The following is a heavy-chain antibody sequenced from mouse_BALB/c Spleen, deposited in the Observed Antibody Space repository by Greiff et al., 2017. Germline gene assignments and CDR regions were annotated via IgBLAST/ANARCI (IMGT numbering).Heavy chain of an antibody. J-gene: IGHJ2*01. CDR1: GYSITSDYA. V-gene: IGHV3-2*02. Sequence: EVQLQQSGPGLVKPSQSLSLTCTVTGYSITSDYAWNWIRQFPGNKLEWMGYISYSGSTSYNPSLKSRISITRDTSKNQFFLQLNSVTTEDTATYYCARLGDLGFDYWGQGTTLTVSS. D-gene: IGHD3-1*01. CDR3: ARLGDLGFDY. CDR2: ISYSGST.